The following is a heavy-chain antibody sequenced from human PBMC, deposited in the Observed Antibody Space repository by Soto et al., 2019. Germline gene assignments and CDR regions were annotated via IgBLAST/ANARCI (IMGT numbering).Heavy chain of an antibody. J-gene: IGHJ4*02. CDR1: GYTFTSYY. V-gene: IGHV1-46*01. CDR3: ARALKPTYYYDSSGYPQPHY. Sequence: ASVKVSCKASGYTFTSYYMHWVRQEHGQGVEWMGIINPSGGSTSYAQKFQGRVTMTRDTSTSTIYMELSSLRSEDTAVYYCARALKPTYYYDSSGYPQPHYWGQGTRVTVSS. CDR2: INPSGGST. D-gene: IGHD3-22*01.